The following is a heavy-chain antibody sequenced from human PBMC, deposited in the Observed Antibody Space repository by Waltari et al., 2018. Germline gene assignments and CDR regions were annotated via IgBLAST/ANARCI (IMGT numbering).Heavy chain of an antibody. D-gene: IGHD3-3*01. Sequence: QVQLVESGGGLVNPGGSLRLSCTVTGFSFSDYYMTWIRPAPGKGWECIAYVGGCDNLIYHSDSVKCRFTISRDNAKNSLFLQIKSLRVEDTAVYYCARSREQNYDFWSGYSFYFDHWGQGALVTVSS. V-gene: IGHV3-11*01. CDR1: GFSFSDYY. J-gene: IGHJ4*02. CDR2: VGGCDNLI. CDR3: ARSREQNYDFWSGYSFYFDH.